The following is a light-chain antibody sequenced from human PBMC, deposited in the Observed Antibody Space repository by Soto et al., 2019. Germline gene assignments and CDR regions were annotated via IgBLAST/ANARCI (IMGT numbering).Light chain of an antibody. Sequence: NFMLTQPHSVSESPGKTVTISCTRSSGSIASNYVQWYQQRPGSAPTTVIYEDNQRPSGVPDRFSGSIDSSSNSASLTISGLKTEDEADYYCQSYDSSNHAEFGGGTKVTVL. CDR3: QSYDSSNHAE. CDR1: SGSIASNY. J-gene: IGLJ3*02. V-gene: IGLV6-57*03. CDR2: EDN.